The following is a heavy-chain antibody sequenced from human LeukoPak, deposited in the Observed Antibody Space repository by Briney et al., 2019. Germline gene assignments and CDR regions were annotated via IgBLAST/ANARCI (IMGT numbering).Heavy chain of an antibody. V-gene: IGHV3-23*01. CDR2: ISGSGGST. Sequence: GGSLRLSCAASGFTFSSYAMSWVRQAPGKGLEWVSAISGSGGSTYCADSVKGRFTISRDNSKNTLYLQMNSLRAEDTAVYYCAKDRAFLLAGTHAFDIWGQGTMVTVSS. D-gene: IGHD6-19*01. CDR1: GFTFSSYA. CDR3: AKDRAFLLAGTHAFDI. J-gene: IGHJ3*02.